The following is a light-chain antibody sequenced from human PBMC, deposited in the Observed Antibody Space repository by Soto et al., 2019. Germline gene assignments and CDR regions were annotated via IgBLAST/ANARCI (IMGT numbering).Light chain of an antibody. V-gene: IGKV1-5*01. CDR2: DVS. Sequence: MAQSPSTVSASKGDRVRLTCRASHNIESCQAWYQQKPGKAPKLLLDDVSTLERGVPSRFSGSGSATEFTLTISDLQPDDFATYYCQQYRSDTWTFGQGTKVDIK. CDR3: QQYRSDTWT. J-gene: IGKJ1*01. CDR1: HNIESC.